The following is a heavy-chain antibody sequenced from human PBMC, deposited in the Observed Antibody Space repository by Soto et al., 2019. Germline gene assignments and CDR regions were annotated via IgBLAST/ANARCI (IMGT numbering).Heavy chain of an antibody. D-gene: IGHD3-22*01. Sequence: PGGSLRLSCTATGFPFRSYSMNWVRQAPGKGLEWVSYVGSRNSETSYADSVKGRFTISRDNAKNSLYLQLDSLRDEETAVYYCARIRITMVVGAPRAFDVWGQGTMVTVS. CDR1: GFPFRSYS. CDR3: ARIRITMVVGAPRAFDV. CDR2: VGSRNSET. J-gene: IGHJ3*01. V-gene: IGHV3-48*02.